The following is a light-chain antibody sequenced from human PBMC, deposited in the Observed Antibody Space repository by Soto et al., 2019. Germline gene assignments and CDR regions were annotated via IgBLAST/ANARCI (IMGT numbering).Light chain of an antibody. J-gene: IGKJ5*01. CDR3: QQRSNWPPST. CDR1: QSVRNY. CDR2: EAS. V-gene: IGKV3-11*01. Sequence: EMVLTQSPGTLSLSPGDRATLSCRASQSVRNYLAWYQHKPGQAPRLLIYEASNRAAGIPARFSGSGSGTDFTLTISSLEPEDFAVYYCQQRSNWPPSTFGQGTRLEI.